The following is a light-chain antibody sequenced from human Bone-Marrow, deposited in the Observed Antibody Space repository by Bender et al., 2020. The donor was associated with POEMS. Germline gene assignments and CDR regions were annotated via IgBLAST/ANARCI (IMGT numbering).Light chain of an antibody. Sequence: QSVLTQPPSASGTPGQRVTISCSGGSSNIGAHAVNWYQHLPGPAPKLLIYSSHRRPSEVPDRFSGSRSGTSAALAISGRQSEDEADYYCAVWDDSLNGWVFGGGTKLTVL. J-gene: IGLJ3*02. V-gene: IGLV1-44*01. CDR1: SSNIGAHA. CDR3: AVWDDSLNGWV. CDR2: SSH.